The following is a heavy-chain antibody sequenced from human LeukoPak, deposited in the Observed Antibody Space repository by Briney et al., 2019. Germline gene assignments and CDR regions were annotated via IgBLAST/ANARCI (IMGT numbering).Heavy chain of an antibody. J-gene: IGHJ6*03. CDR1: GYTFTDYY. D-gene: IGHD2-15*01. CDR2: INPNNGGP. CDR3: ARSSRPCSGGSCYLYSYYYHNMDV. V-gene: IGHV1-2*02. Sequence: GASVKVSCKASGYTFTDYYIHWVRQAPGQGLEWMGWINPNNGGPNYAQKFQGRVTMTSDTSISTPYMELSRLRSDDSAVYYCARSSRPCSGGSCYLYSYYYHNMDVWGKGTTVTIAS.